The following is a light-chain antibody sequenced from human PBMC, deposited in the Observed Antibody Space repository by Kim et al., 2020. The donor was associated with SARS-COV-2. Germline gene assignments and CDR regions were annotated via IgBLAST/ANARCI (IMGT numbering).Light chain of an antibody. V-gene: IGKV3-20*01. Sequence: IVLTQSPGTLSLSPGERATLSCRASQSFVDSYLAWYQQKPGQAPRLLIYGASNRATGIPDRFSGSGSGTDFTLTITRLEPEDFAVYYCQQCAMSPFTFGQGTKLEI. CDR1: QSFVDSY. J-gene: IGKJ2*01. CDR3: QQCAMSPFT. CDR2: GAS.